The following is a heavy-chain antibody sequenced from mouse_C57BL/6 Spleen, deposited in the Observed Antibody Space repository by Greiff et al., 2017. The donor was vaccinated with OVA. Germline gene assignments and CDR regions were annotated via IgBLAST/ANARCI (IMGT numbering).Heavy chain of an antibody. V-gene: IGHV1-19*01. CDR2: INPYNGGT. CDR1: GYTFTDYY. CDR3: ARSTMVTFDY. Sequence: EVQGVESGPVLVKPGASVKMSCKASGYTFTDYYMNWVKQSNGKSLEWIGVINPYNGGTSYNQKFKGKATLTVDKSSSTAYMELNRLTSEDSAVYYCARSTMVTFDYWGQGTTLTVSS. D-gene: IGHD2-2*01. J-gene: IGHJ2*01.